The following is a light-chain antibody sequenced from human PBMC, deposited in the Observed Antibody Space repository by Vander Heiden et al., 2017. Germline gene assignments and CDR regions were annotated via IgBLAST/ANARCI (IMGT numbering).Light chain of an antibody. CDR1: SGSVSTNSY. J-gene: IGLJ2*01. Sequence: QTVVTQKPSFSVSPGGTVTLTCGLSSGSVSTNSYPSWYQQTPGQSPRTLIYSTNTRSSGVPDRFSGAILGNTAALTITGAQADDESDYYCVLYMGSGISVFGGGTKLTVL. CDR3: VLYMGSGISV. CDR2: STN. V-gene: IGLV8-61*01.